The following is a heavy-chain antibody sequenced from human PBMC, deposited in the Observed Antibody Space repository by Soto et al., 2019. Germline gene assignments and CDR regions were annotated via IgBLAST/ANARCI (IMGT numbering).Heavy chain of an antibody. CDR1: GFTFSSYW. D-gene: IGHD6-19*01. CDR2: TDSDGSFT. CDR3: AKNPSVAVGYYDL. J-gene: IGHJ5*02. V-gene: IGHV3-74*01. Sequence: GGSLRLSCVASGFTFSSYWMHWVRRTPGKGLVWVSHTDSDGSFTTYADSVKGRFTISRDNAKSTLFLQMNSLRAEDTALYYCAKNPSVAVGYYDLWGQGTLVTVSS.